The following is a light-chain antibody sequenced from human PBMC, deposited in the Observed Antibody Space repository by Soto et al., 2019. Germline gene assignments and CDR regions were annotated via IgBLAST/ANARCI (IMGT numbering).Light chain of an antibody. Sequence: QSALTQPPSASGSLGQSVTISCTGTSSDFGGYNYVSWYQQHPGEAPKLMIYEVSNRPSGVPDRISGSRSGNTASLTVSGLQAEDEADYYCISYGGRNNYVFGTGTKVTVL. CDR2: EVS. V-gene: IGLV2-8*01. J-gene: IGLJ1*01. CDR1: SSDFGGYNY. CDR3: ISYGGRNNYV.